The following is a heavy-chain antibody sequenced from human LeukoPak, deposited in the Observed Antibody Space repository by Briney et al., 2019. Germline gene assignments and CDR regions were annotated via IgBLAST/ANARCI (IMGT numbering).Heavy chain of an antibody. CDR1: GGSISSNSYY. CDR3: ASHFDLWFGEADWFDP. Sequence: SETLSLTCAVSGGSISSNSYYWGWIRQPPGKGLEWIASIYYSGSTYYNPSLKSRVTISVDTSKNQFSLKLSSVTAADTAVYYCASHFDLWFGEADWFDPWGQGTLVTVSS. V-gene: IGHV4-39*01. CDR2: IYYSGST. D-gene: IGHD3-10*01. J-gene: IGHJ5*02.